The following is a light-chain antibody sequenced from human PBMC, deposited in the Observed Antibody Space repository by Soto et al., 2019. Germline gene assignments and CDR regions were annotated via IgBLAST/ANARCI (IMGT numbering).Light chain of an antibody. CDR1: QSVGRN. J-gene: IGKJ4*01. V-gene: IGKV3D-15*01. Sequence: VVMTQSPATLSVSPGESATLSCRASQSVGRNLAWYQQKPGQAPRLLLYGASFRATNVTDRFSGRGSGTEFTPTISGLQSDDFAVYYCQQYDKWSPLTFGEGTKVEIK. CDR2: GAS. CDR3: QQYDKWSPLT.